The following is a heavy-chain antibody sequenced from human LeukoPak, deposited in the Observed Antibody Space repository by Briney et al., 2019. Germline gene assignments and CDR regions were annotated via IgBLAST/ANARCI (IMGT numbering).Heavy chain of an antibody. CDR1: GFTFSSYW. Sequence: PGGSLRLSCAASGFTFSSYWMSLVRQAPGKGLEWVANIKQDGSEKYYVDSVKGRFTISRDNAKNSLYLQMNSLRAEDTAVYYCASPRGYGYYFDYWGQGTLVTVSS. CDR2: IKQDGSEK. J-gene: IGHJ4*02. D-gene: IGHD5-12*01. V-gene: IGHV3-7*01. CDR3: ASPRGYGYYFDY.